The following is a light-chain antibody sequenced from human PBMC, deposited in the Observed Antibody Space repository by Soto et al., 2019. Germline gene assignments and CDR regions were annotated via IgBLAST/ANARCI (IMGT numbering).Light chain of an antibody. CDR3: CSYAGSSTWV. J-gene: IGLJ3*02. Sequence: QSALTQPASVSGSPGQSITISCTGTSSDVGSYNLVSWYQQHPGKAPKLMIYEGSKGASGVSNRFSGFKSGSTASLTISGLQAEDEADYYCCSYAGSSTWVFGGGTKLTVL. CDR2: EGS. V-gene: IGLV2-23*01. CDR1: SSDVGSYNL.